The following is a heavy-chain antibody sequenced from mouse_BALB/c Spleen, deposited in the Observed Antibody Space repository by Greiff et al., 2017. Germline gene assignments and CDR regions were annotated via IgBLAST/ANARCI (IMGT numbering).Heavy chain of an antibody. J-gene: IGHJ3*01. D-gene: IGHD1-1*01. CDR1: GFTFSSYG. CDR2: INSNGGST. V-gene: IGHV5-6-3*01. Sequence: EVMLVESGGGLVQPGGSLKLSCAASGFTFSSYGMSWVRQTPDKRLELVATINSNGGSTYYPDSVKGRFTISRDNAKNTLYLQMSSLKSEDTAMYDCARGGYYGSSLAWFAYWGQGTLVTVSA. CDR3: ARGGYYGSSLAWFAY.